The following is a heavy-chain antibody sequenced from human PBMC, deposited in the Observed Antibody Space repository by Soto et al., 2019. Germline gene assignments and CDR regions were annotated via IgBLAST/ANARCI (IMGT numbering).Heavy chain of an antibody. Sequence: QVQLQESGPGLAKPSQTLSLTCTVSGGSISSGDYYWSWIRQPPGKGLEWIGYIYYSGSTYYNPSLKSRVTISVDTSKNQFSLKLSSVTAADTAVYYCARDGGGYQINYYYYGMDVWGQGTTVTVSS. CDR2: IYYSGST. CDR1: GGSISSGDYY. CDR3: ARDGGGYQINYYYYGMDV. J-gene: IGHJ6*02. V-gene: IGHV4-30-4*01. D-gene: IGHD6-25*01.